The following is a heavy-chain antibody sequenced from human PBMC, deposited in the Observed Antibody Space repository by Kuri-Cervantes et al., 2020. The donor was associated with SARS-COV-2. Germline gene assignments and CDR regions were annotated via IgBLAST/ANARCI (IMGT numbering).Heavy chain of an antibody. CDR1: RGSIDRSPYY. J-gene: IGHJ5*02. D-gene: IGHD3-3*01. CDR2: ILYNGNT. V-gene: IGHV4-39*07. CDR3: VKGGARITNSGVVIANWFDP. Sequence: SETLSLTCTVSRGSIDRSPYYWGWIRQPPGKGLEWIGSILYNGNTHYKASLNSRVTISVDTSKNQFSLKLSSVTAAGTAVYYCVKGGARITNSGVVIANWFDPWGQGTLVTVSS.